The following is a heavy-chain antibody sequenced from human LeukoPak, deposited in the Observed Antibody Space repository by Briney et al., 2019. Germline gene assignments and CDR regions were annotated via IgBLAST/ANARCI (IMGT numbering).Heavy chain of an antibody. D-gene: IGHD6-19*01. CDR2: INSDGSST. V-gene: IGHV3-74*01. CDR3: AREVYSSGWSSFDY. J-gene: IGHJ4*02. Sequence: GGSLRLSCAASGFTFSSYWMHWVRQAPGRGLVWVSRINSDGSSTIHADSVKGRFTISRDNVKNTLYLQMNSLRAEDTAVYYCAREVYSSGWSSFDYWGQGTLVTVSS. CDR1: GFTFSSYW.